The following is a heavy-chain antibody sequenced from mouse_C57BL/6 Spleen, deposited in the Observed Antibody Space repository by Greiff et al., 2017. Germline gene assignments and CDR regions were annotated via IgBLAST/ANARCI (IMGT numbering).Heavy chain of an antibody. Sequence: VQLQQSGAELVRPGASVTLSCTASGYTFTDYEMHWVKQTPVHGLEWIGAIDPETGGTAYNQKFKGKAILTADKSSSTAYMELRSLTSEDSAVYYCTQSGPLRPSWFAYWGQGTLVTVSA. CDR2: IDPETGGT. D-gene: IGHD1-2*01. V-gene: IGHV1-15*01. J-gene: IGHJ3*01. CDR1: GYTFTDYE. CDR3: TQSGPLRPSWFAY.